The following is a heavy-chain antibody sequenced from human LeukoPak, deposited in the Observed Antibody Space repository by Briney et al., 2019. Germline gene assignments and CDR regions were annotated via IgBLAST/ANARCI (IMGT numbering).Heavy chain of an antibody. CDR2: INPNSGGT. D-gene: IGHD1-26*01. J-gene: IGHJ4*02. CDR1: GYTFTGYY. V-gene: IGHV1-2*02. CDR3: ARDQALGGSYTPLVYFDY. Sequence: ASLKVSCKASGYTFTGYYMHWVRQAPGQGLEWMGWINPNSGGTNYARKFQGRVTMTRDTSISTAYMELSRLRSDDTAVYYCARDQALGGSYTPLVYFDYWGQGTLVTVSS.